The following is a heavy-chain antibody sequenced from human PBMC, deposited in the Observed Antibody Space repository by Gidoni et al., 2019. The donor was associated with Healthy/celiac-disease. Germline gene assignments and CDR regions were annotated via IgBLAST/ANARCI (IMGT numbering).Heavy chain of an antibody. V-gene: IGHV4-39*01. CDR3: ARQYVGVVKPNWFDP. J-gene: IGHJ5*02. D-gene: IGHD3-22*01. CDR2: IYYSGST. Sequence: QLQLQESGPGLVKPSETLSLTCTVSGGSISSSSYYWGWIRQPPGKGLEWIGSIYYSGSTYYNPSLKSRVTISVDTSKNQFSLKLSSVTAADTAVYYCARQYVGVVKPNWFDPWGQGTLVTVSS. CDR1: GGSISSSSYY.